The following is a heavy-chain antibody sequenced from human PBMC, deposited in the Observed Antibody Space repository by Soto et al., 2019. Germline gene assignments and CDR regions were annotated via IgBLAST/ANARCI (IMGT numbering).Heavy chain of an antibody. V-gene: IGHV3-30*18. Sequence: QVQLVESGGGVVQPGRSLRLSCAASGFTFSSYGMHWVRQAPGKGLEWVAVISYDGSNKYYADSVKGRFTISRDNSKNRLYLKMNGLRAEDRAVFYCEKDGGIGNNTWFRPWGQGTLVTVSS. J-gene: IGHJ5*02. CDR3: EKDGGIGNNTWFRP. CDR1: GFTFSSYG. CDR2: ISYDGSNK. D-gene: IGHD3-16*01.